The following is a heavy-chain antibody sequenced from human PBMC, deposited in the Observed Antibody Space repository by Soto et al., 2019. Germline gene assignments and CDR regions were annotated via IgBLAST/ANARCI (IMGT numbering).Heavy chain of an antibody. V-gene: IGHV1-2*02. CDR2: INPNSGGT. J-gene: IGHJ4*02. D-gene: IGHD3-10*01. CDR1: GYTFTGYY. CDR3: ARDGRTMVRGVTNDY. Sequence: ASVKVSCKASGYTFTGYYMHWMRQAPGQGLEWMGWINPNSGGTNYAQQFQGRVTMTRDTSISTAYMDLSRLRSDDTAVYYCARDGRTMVRGVTNDYWGQGTLVTVSS.